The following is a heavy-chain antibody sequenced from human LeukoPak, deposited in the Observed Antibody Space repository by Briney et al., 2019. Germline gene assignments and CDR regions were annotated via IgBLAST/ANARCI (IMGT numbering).Heavy chain of an antibody. CDR1: GGSISSYY. CDR3: ASSSGYSTYFDY. CDR2: IYYSGST. J-gene: IGHJ4*02. V-gene: IGHV4-59*08. Sequence: SETLSLTCTVSGGSISSYYWSWIRQPPGQGLEWIGYIYYSGSTNYNPSLKSRVTISVDTSKNQFSLKLSSVTAADTAVYYCASSSGYSTYFDYWGQGTLVTVSS. D-gene: IGHD3-22*01.